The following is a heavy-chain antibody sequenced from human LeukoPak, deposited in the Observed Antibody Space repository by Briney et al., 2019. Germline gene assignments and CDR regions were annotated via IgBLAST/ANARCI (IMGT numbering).Heavy chain of an antibody. CDR2: MSYDGSNK. V-gene: IGHV3-30*18. CDR1: GFTFRSYG. CDR3: AKDFYYDSSGYYYPFDY. D-gene: IGHD3-22*01. Sequence: QTGGSLRLSCAASGFTFRSYGMHWVRQAPGKGLEWVAVMSYDGSNKYYADSVKGRFTISRDNSKNTLYLQMNSLRAEDTAVYYCAKDFYYDSSGYYYPFDYWGQGTLVTVSS. J-gene: IGHJ4*02.